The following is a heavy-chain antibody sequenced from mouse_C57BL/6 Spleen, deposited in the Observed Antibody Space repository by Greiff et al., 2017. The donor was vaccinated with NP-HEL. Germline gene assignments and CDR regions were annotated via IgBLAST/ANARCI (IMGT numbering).Heavy chain of an antibody. CDR1: GYTFTSYW. CDR3: TRSSYYSNFYYAMDY. CDR2: IYPGNSGT. J-gene: IGHJ4*01. Sequence: VQLQQSGTVLARPGASVKMSCKTSGYTFTSYWMHWVKQRPGKGLEWIGAIYPGNSGTSYNQKFKCKAKLTAVTSASTAYMELNSHRNEDSAVYYCTRSSYYSNFYYAMDYWGQGTSVTVSS. D-gene: IGHD2-5*01. V-gene: IGHV1-5*01.